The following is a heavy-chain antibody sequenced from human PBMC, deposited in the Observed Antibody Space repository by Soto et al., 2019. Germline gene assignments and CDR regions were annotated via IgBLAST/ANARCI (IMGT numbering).Heavy chain of an antibody. CDR1: GGTFNKYA. J-gene: IGHJ4*02. V-gene: IGHV1-69*13. Sequence: SVKVSCKASGGTFNKYAIDWVRQAPGQGLEWMGGITPLFGTPNYAQRFQGRVTISADEVTSTAYMELRSLRSDDTGVYYCARQFDYDTSGYYYAYWGQGTLVTSPQ. CDR3: ARQFDYDTSGYYYAY. CDR2: ITPLFGTP. D-gene: IGHD3-22*01.